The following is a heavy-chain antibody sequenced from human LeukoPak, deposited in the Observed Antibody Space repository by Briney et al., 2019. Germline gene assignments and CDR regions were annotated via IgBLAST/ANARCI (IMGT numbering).Heavy chain of an antibody. V-gene: IGHV4-59*01. CDR1: GGSIRSYY. D-gene: IGHD6-13*01. CDR2: IYYSGST. Sequence: SETLSLTCTVSGGSIRSYYWSWIRQPPGKGLEWIGYIYYSGSTDYNPSLKSRVTMSLDTSKNQFSLKLSSVTAADTAVYYCARVHSSSWFAPFDCWGQGTLVTASS. J-gene: IGHJ4*02. CDR3: ARVHSSSWFAPFDC.